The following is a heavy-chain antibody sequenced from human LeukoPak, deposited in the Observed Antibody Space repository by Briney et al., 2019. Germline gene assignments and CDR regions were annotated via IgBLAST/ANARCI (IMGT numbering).Heavy chain of an antibody. Sequence: SVKVSCKASGRTFSSYAISWVRQAPGQGLEWVGCIIPIFGTANYAQKFQGRVTITADKSTNTAYMELSSLKSEDTDVYYCARGYYGSGSYDYWGQGTLVTVSS. V-gene: IGHV1-69*06. CDR1: GRTFSSYA. CDR2: IIPIFGTA. J-gene: IGHJ4*02. CDR3: ARGYYGSGSYDY. D-gene: IGHD3-10*01.